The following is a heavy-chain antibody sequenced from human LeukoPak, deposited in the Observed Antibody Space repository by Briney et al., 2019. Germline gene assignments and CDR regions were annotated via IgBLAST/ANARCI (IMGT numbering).Heavy chain of an antibody. CDR1: GGSISSNNW. CDR2: IYHSGST. J-gene: IGHJ4*02. Sequence: SGTLSLTCAVSGGSISSNNWWSWVRQPPGKGVEWVGEIYHSGSTNYNPSLKSRVTISVDKSKNQFSLKLSSMTAADRAVYYCARVGDTAMLTIYWGRGTLVTVSS. V-gene: IGHV4-4*02. CDR3: ARVGDTAMLTIY. D-gene: IGHD5-18*01.